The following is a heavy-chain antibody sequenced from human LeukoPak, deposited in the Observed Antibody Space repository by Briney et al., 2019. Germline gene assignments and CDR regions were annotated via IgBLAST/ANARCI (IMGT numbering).Heavy chain of an antibody. CDR3: ARRGGVAAAGTWFDP. V-gene: IGHV4-34*01. CDR1: GGSFSGYY. CDR2: INHSGST. J-gene: IGHJ5*02. D-gene: IGHD6-13*01. Sequence: SETLSLTCAVYGGSFSGYYWSWIRQPPGKGLEWIGEINHSGSTNYNPSLKSRVTISVDTSKNQFSLKLSSVTAADTAVYYCARRGGVAAAGTWFDPWGQGTLVTVSS.